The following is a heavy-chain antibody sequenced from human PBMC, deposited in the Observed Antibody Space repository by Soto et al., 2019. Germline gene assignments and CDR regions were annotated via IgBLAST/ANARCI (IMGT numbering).Heavy chain of an antibody. D-gene: IGHD3-9*01. CDR1: GGSFSGYY. Sequence: PSETLSLTCAVYGGSFSGYYWSWIRQPPGKGLEWIGEINHSGSTNYNPSLKSRVTISVDTSKNQFSLKLSSVTAADTAVYYCASGHSRAFDWLFWNYYYGMDVWGHGTTVTVSS. J-gene: IGHJ6*02. CDR3: ASGHSRAFDWLFWNYYYGMDV. V-gene: IGHV4-34*01. CDR2: INHSGST.